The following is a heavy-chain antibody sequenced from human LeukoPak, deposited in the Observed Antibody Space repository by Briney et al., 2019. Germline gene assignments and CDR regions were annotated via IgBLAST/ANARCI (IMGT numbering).Heavy chain of an antibody. Sequence: GAALQTLCRGAGCGFTSYCIGCGRRLPGKGLEGMGIIYPGDSDTRYSPSFQGQVTISADKSISTAYLQWSSLKASDTAMYYCARGGSGSYRFDYWGQGTLVTVSS. CDR1: GCGFTSYC. V-gene: IGHV5-51*01. D-gene: IGHD3-10*01. J-gene: IGHJ4*02. CDR3: ARGGSGSYRFDY. CDR2: IYPGDSDT.